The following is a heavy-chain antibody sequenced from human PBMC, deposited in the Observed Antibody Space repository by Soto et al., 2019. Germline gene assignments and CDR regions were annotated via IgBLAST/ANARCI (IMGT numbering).Heavy chain of an antibody. J-gene: IGHJ4*02. D-gene: IGHD3-10*01. CDR3: AKELLWFGDSLDY. CDR1: GFTFSSYW. V-gene: IGHV3-74*01. Sequence: PGGSLRLSCAASGFTFSSYWMHWVRQAPGKGLVWVSRINSDGRSTNYADSVKGRFTISRDNSKNTLYLQMNSLRAEDTAVYYCAKELLWFGDSLDYWGQGTLVTVSS. CDR2: INSDGRST.